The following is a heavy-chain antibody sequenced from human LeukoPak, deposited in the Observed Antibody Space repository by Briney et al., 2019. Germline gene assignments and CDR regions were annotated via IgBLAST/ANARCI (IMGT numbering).Heavy chain of an antibody. J-gene: IGHJ4*02. D-gene: IGHD6-19*01. CDR1: GFTFDDYA. CDR3: AKGPQGSSGWYDY. Sequence: GGSLRLSCAASGFTFDDYAMHWVRQAPGKGLEWVSGISWNSGSIGYADSVKGRFTISRDNAKNSLYLQMNSLRAEDTALYYCAKGPQGSSGWYDYWGQGTLVTVSS. CDR2: ISWNSGSI. V-gene: IGHV3-9*01.